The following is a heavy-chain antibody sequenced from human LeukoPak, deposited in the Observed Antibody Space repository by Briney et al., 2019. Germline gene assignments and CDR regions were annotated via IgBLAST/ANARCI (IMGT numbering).Heavy chain of an antibody. Sequence: GGSLRLSCAASGFTFSTYSMNWLRLAPGKGLEWVSSISPDSNYKYYVDSVKGRFTISRDNPKNLLFLQINSLRVEDTAVYYCARETPRRGETRDGYRWGQGTVVTVSS. CDR3: ARETPRRGETRDGYR. CDR1: GFTFSTYS. J-gene: IGHJ4*02. CDR2: ISPDSNYK. D-gene: IGHD5-24*01. V-gene: IGHV3-21*01.